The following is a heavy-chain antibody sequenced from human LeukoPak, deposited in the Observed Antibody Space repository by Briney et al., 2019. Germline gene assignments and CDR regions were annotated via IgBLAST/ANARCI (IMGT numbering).Heavy chain of an antibody. Sequence: PGGSLRLSCAASGFTFSSYAMSWVRQAPGMGLEWVSANSGRGGSTYYADSVKGRFTISRDNSKNTLYLQMNSLRAEDTAVYYCAKLERGTYYFDYWGQGTLVTVSS. J-gene: IGHJ4*02. CDR1: GFTFSSYA. CDR2: NSGRGGST. D-gene: IGHD5-24*01. V-gene: IGHV3-23*01. CDR3: AKLERGTYYFDY.